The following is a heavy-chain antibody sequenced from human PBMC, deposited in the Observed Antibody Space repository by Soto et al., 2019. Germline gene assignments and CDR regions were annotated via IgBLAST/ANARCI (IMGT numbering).Heavy chain of an antibody. CDR2: INHSGST. J-gene: IGHJ6*02. D-gene: IGHD6-13*01. Sequence: SETLSLTCAVYGGSFSGYYWSWIRQPPGKGLEWIGEINHSGSTNYNPSLKSRVTISVDTSKNQFSLKLSSVTAADTAVYYCASGLQQRAGTYYYYYGMDVWGQGTTVTVSS. CDR3: ASGLQQRAGTYYYYYGMDV. CDR1: GGSFSGYY. V-gene: IGHV4-34*01.